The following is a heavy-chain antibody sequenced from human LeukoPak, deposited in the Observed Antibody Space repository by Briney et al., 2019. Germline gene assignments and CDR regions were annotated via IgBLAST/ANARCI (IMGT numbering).Heavy chain of an antibody. Sequence: SETLSLTCIVSGGSISSSTYYWGWIRQPPRKGLEWIGSIYYSGSTYYNPSLKSRVTISVDTSKNQFSLKLSSVTAADTAVYYCARHPGAVVVAGTPVIDYYYMDVWGKGTTVTISS. CDR2: IYYSGST. V-gene: IGHV4-39*01. CDR1: GGSISSSTYY. D-gene: IGHD2-15*01. CDR3: ARHPGAVVVAGTPVIDYYYMDV. J-gene: IGHJ6*03.